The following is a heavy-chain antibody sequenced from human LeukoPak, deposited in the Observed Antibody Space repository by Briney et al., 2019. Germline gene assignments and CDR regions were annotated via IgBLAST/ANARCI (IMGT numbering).Heavy chain of an antibody. V-gene: IGHV3-74*01. CDR3: ARTYDSSGPFGY. J-gene: IGHJ4*02. CDR2: INSDGSST. D-gene: IGHD3-22*01. CDR1: GFTFSSYW. Sequence: GGSLRLSCAAPGFTFSSYWMHWVRQAPGKGLVWVSRINSDGSSTSYADSVKGRFAISRDNAKNTLYLQMNSLRAEDTAVYYCARTYDSSGPFGYWGQGTLVTVSS.